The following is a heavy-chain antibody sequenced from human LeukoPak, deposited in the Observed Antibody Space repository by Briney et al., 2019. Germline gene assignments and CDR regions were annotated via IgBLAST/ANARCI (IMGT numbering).Heavy chain of an antibody. J-gene: IGHJ4*02. CDR1: GGTFSSYA. D-gene: IGHD3-22*01. Sequence: GASVKVSCKASGGTFSSYAIGWVRRAPGQGLEWMGLINPSGGSTSYAQKFQGRVTMTRDMSTSTVYMELSSLRSEDTAVYYCARPQLGYDSSGTFDYWGQGTLVTVSS. CDR3: ARPQLGYDSSGTFDY. CDR2: INPSGGST. V-gene: IGHV1-46*01.